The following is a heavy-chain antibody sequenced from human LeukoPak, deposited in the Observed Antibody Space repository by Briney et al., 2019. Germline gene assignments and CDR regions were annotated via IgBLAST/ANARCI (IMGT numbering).Heavy chain of an antibody. J-gene: IGHJ4*02. D-gene: IGHD2-2*01. CDR3: ARQASCSGTNCYPFDY. Sequence: PSETLSLTCTVSGXSISSDYWSWIRQPPGKGLEWIGWISYSGSTTYNPSLKTRVTISLDTSKNQFSLKLSPVTAADTAVYYCARQASCSGTNCYPFDYWGQGTLVTVSS. CDR1: GXSISSDY. V-gene: IGHV4-59*08. CDR2: ISYSGST.